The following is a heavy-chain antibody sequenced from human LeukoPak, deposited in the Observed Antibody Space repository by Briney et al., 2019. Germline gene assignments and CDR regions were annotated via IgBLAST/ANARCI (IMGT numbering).Heavy chain of an antibody. Sequence: ASVKVSCKASGYTFISYDINWVRQATGQGLEWMGWMNPNSGNTGYAQKFQGRVTMTRNTSISTAYMELSSLTSEDTAVYYCASDYGGNYYFDYWGQGTLVTVSS. CDR3: ASDYGGNYYFDY. V-gene: IGHV1-8*01. J-gene: IGHJ4*02. D-gene: IGHD4-23*01. CDR1: GYTFISYD. CDR2: MNPNSGNT.